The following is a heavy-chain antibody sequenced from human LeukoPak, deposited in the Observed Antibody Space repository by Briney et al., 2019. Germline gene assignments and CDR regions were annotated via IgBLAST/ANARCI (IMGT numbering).Heavy chain of an antibody. CDR2: IYYTGSA. J-gene: IGHJ4*02. CDR1: GGPFSRYY. Sequence: SETLSLTCTVSGGPFSRYYWSWIRQPPGKGLEWIGYIYYTGSANYNPSLKSRVTMSVDTSKDQFSLKLSSVTAADTAVYYCARQRGDRIFGVVMGFGLDYWGRGTLVTVSS. V-gene: IGHV4-59*12. D-gene: IGHD3-3*02. CDR3: ARQRGDRIFGVVMGFGLDY.